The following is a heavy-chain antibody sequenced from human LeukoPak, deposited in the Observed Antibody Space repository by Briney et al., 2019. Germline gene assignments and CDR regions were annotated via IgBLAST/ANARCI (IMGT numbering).Heavy chain of an antibody. CDR2: INADATST. D-gene: IGHD1-26*01. CDR1: GFTFSSYW. J-gene: IGHJ5*02. Sequence: GGSLRLSCAASGFTFSSYWMHWVRQAPGKGLVWVSRINADATSTSYADSVKGRFTISRDNAKNTLYLQMNSLRADDTAVYYCARGTYGLRIDNWFDPWGQGTLVTVSS. CDR3: ARGTYGLRIDNWFDP. V-gene: IGHV3-74*01.